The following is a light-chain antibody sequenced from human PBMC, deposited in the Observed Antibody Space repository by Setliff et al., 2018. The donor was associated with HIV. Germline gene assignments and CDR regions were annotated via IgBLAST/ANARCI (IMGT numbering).Light chain of an antibody. J-gene: IGLJ1*01. CDR3: CSYAGSYTYV. V-gene: IGLV2-11*01. CDR2: DVT. Sequence: QSALTQPRSVSGSHGQSVTISCTGTSSDVGTYKYVSWYQQHPGKAPKLMIYDVTKRPSGVPDRFSGSKSGNTASLTISGLQAEDEADYYCCSYAGSYTYVFGTGTKVTVL. CDR1: SSDVGTYKY.